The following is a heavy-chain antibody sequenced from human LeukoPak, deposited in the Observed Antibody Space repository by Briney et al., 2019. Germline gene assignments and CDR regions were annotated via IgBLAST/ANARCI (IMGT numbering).Heavy chain of an antibody. V-gene: IGHV3-7*01. CDR3: ARLPAYCSSTSCYYDY. D-gene: IGHD2-2*01. CDR1: GFTFSSYW. Sequence: PGGSLRLSCAASGFTFSSYWKSWVRQAPGKGLEWVANIKQDGSEKYYVDSVKGRFTISRDNAKNSLYLQMNSLRAEDTAVYYCARLPAYCSSTSCYYDYWGQGTLVTVSS. J-gene: IGHJ4*02. CDR2: IKQDGSEK.